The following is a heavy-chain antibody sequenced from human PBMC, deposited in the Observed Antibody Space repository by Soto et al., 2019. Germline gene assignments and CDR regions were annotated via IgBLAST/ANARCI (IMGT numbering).Heavy chain of an antibody. CDR2: MNPNSGNT. D-gene: IGHD1-26*01. CDR1: GYTFTSYD. V-gene: IGHV1-8*01. J-gene: IGHJ4*02. Sequence: QVQLVQSGAEVKKPGASVKVSCKASGYTFTSYDINWVRQATGQGLEWMGWMNPNSGNTGYAQKFQGRVXKXXNTARSTAYMELSSMRSEDTAVYYCAREKVGAVDYWGQGTLVPVSS. CDR3: AREKVGAVDY.